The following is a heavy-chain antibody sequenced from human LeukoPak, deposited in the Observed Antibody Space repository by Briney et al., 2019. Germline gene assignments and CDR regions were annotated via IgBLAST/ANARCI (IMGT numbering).Heavy chain of an antibody. CDR1: GFTFDDFT. CDR2: ISWDGVNT. J-gene: IGHJ4*02. V-gene: IGHV3-43*01. D-gene: IGHD2-21*02. Sequence: GGSLRLSCAASGFTFDDFTMHWVRQPPGKGLEWVSLISWDGVNTYYPDSVKGRFRISRDNSKNSLYLQMNSLTTEDIALYHCAKEVDCPSDCLFFHSWGQGTLVTVSS. CDR3: AKEVDCPSDCLFFHS.